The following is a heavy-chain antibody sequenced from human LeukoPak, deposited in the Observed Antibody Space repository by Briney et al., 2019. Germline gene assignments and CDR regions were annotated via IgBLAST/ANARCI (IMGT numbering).Heavy chain of an antibody. CDR3: ARNEAGYHYYNGV. V-gene: IGHV3-23*01. D-gene: IGHD1-14*01. J-gene: IGHJ6*03. Sequence: GGSLRLSCAASGFTFSNYAMIWVRQAPGKGLECVSTINGEMNFKYYADSVKGRFTISRDNSENTLYLHMSNMRPEDTATYYCARNEAGYHYYNGVWGEGTAVTVSS. CDR1: GFTFSNYA. CDR2: INGEMNFK.